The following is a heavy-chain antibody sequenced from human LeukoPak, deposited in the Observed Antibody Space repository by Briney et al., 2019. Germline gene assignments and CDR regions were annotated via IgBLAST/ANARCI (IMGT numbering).Heavy chain of an antibody. CDR2: INAGNGNT. V-gene: IGHV1-3*01. Sequence: ASVKVSCKASGYTFTSYAMHWVRQAPGQRLEWMGWINAGNGNTKYSQKFQGRVTITRDTSASTAYMELRSLRSDDTAVYYCAREGDIVVVPAALDYWGQGTLVTVSS. CDR3: AREGDIVVVPAALDY. CDR1: GYTFTSYA. J-gene: IGHJ4*02. D-gene: IGHD2-2*01.